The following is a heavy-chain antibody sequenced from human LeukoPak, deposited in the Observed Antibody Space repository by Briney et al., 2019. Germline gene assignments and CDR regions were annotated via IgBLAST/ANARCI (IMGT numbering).Heavy chain of an antibody. CDR2: IIPILGIA. CDR1: GGTFSSYT. D-gene: IGHD6-13*01. Sequence: SVKVSCKASGGTFSSYTISWVRQAPGQGLEWMGRIIPILGIANYAQKFQGRVTITADKSTSTAYMELSSLRSEDTAVYYCARGFRIAAAGTSDFDYWGQGTLVTVSS. CDR3: ARGFRIAAAGTSDFDY. J-gene: IGHJ4*02. V-gene: IGHV1-69*02.